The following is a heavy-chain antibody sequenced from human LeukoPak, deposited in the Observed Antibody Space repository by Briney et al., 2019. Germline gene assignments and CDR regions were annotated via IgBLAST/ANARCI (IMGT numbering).Heavy chain of an antibody. V-gene: IGHV3-23*01. J-gene: IGHJ4*02. Sequence: GGSLRLSCAASGFTLSTYAMNWVRQAPGKGLEWVSVISASGDSTYYADSVKGRFTISRDNSKNTLYLQMNSLRAEDTAVYYCARRASYDGTIFYFDYWGLGTLVTVSS. CDR3: ARRASYDGTIFYFDY. CDR1: GFTLSTYA. D-gene: IGHD3-22*01. CDR2: ISASGDST.